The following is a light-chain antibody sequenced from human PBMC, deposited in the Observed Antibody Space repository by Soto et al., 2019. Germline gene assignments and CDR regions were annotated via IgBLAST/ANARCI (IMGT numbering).Light chain of an antibody. Sequence: AIQMTQSPSYLSASVGDRVTISCRTSQAITYDLGWYQQEPGKASKLLIYAISNLQSGVPSRFSGSGSGTDFTLTISSLQPEDFATYFCLLDHNWVLTFGEGTRVEIK. V-gene: IGKV1-6*01. CDR2: AIS. CDR1: QAITYD. CDR3: LLDHNWVLT. J-gene: IGKJ4*01.